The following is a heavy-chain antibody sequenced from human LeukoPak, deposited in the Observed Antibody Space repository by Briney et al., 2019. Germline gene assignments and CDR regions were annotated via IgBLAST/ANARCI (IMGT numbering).Heavy chain of an antibody. CDR1: GYTFTSYD. D-gene: IGHD3-10*01. J-gene: IGHJ5*02. CDR2: MNPNSGNT. CDR3: ARGIVRRLWFGELLKGGSRNWFDP. Sequence: GASVKVSCKASGYTFTSYDINWGRQATGHGLGWMGWMNPNSGNTGYAQKFQGRVTMTRNTSISTAYMELSSLRSEDTAVYYCARGIVRRLWFGELLKGGSRNWFDPWGQGTLVTVSS. V-gene: IGHV1-8*01.